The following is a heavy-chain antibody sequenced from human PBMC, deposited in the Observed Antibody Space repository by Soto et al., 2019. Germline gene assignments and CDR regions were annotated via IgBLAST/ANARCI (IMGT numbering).Heavy chain of an antibody. Sequence: QVQLVQSGAEVKKPGSSGKVSCKASGGSLSNFGISWVRQAPGQGLEWMGGIIPVFGTANYAQKFQGRVTISADESTSIVYMNVTSLRSEDTAVYYCARGDATKIVVTTYYGVDVWGQWTTVTVSS. J-gene: IGHJ6*02. D-gene: IGHD4-17*01. CDR2: IIPVFGTA. CDR3: ARGDATKIVVTTYYGVDV. CDR1: GGSLSNFG. V-gene: IGHV1-69*12.